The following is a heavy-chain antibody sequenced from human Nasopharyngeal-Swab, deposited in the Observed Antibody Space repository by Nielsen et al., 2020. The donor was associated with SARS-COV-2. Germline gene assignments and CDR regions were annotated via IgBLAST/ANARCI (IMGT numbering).Heavy chain of an antibody. Sequence: GESLKISCAASGFTFTNQAMSWVRQGPGRGLEWVSSISGSGSGTYYANSVRGRFTISRDNSNNTLFLQMSNLRAGDTAMYYCAKHPTVTTRTLNYWGQGTLVTVSS. J-gene: IGHJ4*02. CDR3: AKHPTVTTRTLNY. D-gene: IGHD4-17*01. CDR1: GFTFTNQA. V-gene: IGHV3-23*01. CDR2: ISGSGSGT.